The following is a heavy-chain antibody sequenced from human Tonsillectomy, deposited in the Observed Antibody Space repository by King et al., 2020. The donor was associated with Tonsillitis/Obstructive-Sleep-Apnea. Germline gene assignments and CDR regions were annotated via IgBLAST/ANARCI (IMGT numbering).Heavy chain of an antibody. Sequence: VQLVESGGGLVQPGVVQPGGSLRLSCAASGFTFSSYEMNWVRQAPGKGLEWVSYISSSGSTIYYADSVQGRFTISRDNAKNSLYLQINSLRAEDTAIYYCAGESFLGGAGRAFDYWGQGTLVTVSS. V-gene: IGHV3-48*03. CDR1: GFTFSSYE. J-gene: IGHJ4*02. D-gene: IGHD3-16*01. CDR3: AGESFLGGAGRAFDY. CDR2: ISSSGSTI.